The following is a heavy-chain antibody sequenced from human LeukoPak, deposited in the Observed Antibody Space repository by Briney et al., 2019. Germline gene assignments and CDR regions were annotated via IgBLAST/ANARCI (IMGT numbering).Heavy chain of an antibody. Sequence: SETLSLTCAVYGGSFSGYYWSWIRQPPGKGLEWIGEINHSGSTNYNPSLKSRVTISVDTSKNQFSLKLSSVTAADTAVYYCARKSGHDYYDSSGXYYHYWGQGTLVTVSS. J-gene: IGHJ4*02. V-gene: IGHV4-34*01. CDR2: INHSGST. CDR1: GGSFSGYY. CDR3: ARKSGHDYYDSSGXYYHY. D-gene: IGHD3-22*01.